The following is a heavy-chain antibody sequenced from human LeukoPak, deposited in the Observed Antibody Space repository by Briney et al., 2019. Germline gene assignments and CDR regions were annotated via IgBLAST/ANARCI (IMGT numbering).Heavy chain of an antibody. CDR3: ARKNGLDY. V-gene: IGHV3-7*01. CDR2: IKQDGSEK. Sequence: GGSLRLSCAASGFTFDDYAMNWVRQAPGKGLEWVANIKQDGSEKYYVDSVKGRFTISRDNAKNSLYLQMNSLRAEDTAVYYCARKNGLDYWGQGTLVTVSS. CDR1: GFTFDDYA. J-gene: IGHJ4*02.